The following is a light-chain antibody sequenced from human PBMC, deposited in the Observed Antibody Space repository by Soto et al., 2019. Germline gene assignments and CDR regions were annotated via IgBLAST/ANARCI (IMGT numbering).Light chain of an antibody. V-gene: IGKV3-11*01. CDR3: QQRNSWPLT. CDR2: DAS. Sequence: EIVLTQSPATLSLSPGARPPLSSTASQSISSYLAWYQQKPGQAPRLLICDASYRATGIPARFSGSGSGTDFTLTISSLEPEDFAVYYCQQRNSWPLTFGGGTNVEIK. J-gene: IGKJ4*01. CDR1: QSISSY.